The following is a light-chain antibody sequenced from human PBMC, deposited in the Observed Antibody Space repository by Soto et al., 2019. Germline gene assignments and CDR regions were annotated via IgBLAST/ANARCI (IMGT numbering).Light chain of an antibody. V-gene: IGLV2-11*01. CDR2: DVN. Sequence: QSALTQPRSVSGSPGQSVTISCTGTGSDVGAYNYVSWYQHHPGKAPKLIIYDVNKRPSGVPDRFSGSKSDNTASLTISGLQAEDEADYYCCSYAGYYTFAFGTGTKLTVL. J-gene: IGLJ1*01. CDR3: CSYAGYYTFA. CDR1: GSDVGAYNY.